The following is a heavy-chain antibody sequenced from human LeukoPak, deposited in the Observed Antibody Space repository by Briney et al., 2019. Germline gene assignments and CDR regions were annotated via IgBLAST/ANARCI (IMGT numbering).Heavy chain of an antibody. J-gene: IGHJ3*02. D-gene: IGHD3-10*01. V-gene: IGHV3-74*01. Sequence: PGGSLRLSCAASGFTFSSYWMHWVRQVPGKGLVWVSRINSYGSSTSYADSVKGRFTISRDNAKNTLYVQMNSLRAEDTAVYYCSTGSGHAFDIWGRGTMVTVSS. CDR1: GFTFSSYW. CDR2: INSYGSST. CDR3: STGSGHAFDI.